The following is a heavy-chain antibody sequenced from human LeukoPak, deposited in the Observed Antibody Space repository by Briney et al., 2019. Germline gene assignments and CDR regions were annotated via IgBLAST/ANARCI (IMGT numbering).Heavy chain of an antibody. CDR2: IIPIFGTA. J-gene: IGHJ3*02. Sequence: VASVKVSCKASGGTFSSYAISWVRQAPGQELEWMGGIIPIFGTANYAQKFQGRVTITADESTSTAYMELSSLRSEDTAVYYCARDITIFGVVTKTDAFDIWGQGTMVTVSS. V-gene: IGHV1-69*13. CDR3: ARDITIFGVVTKTDAFDI. D-gene: IGHD3-3*01. CDR1: GGTFSSYA.